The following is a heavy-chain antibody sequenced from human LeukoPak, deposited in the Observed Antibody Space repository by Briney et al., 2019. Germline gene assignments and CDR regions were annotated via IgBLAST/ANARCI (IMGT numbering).Heavy chain of an antibody. CDR3: TKDIGSVWFFYFDC. D-gene: IGHD6-19*01. Sequence: SLRLSCAASGFTFDDYAMHWVRQAPGKGPEWVSGIIWNSGSIGYADSVKGRFTISRDNAKHSLYLQTNSLRPEDTALYFCTKDIGSVWFFYFDCWGQGTPVTVSS. CDR1: GFTFDDYA. V-gene: IGHV3-9*01. CDR2: IIWNSGSI. J-gene: IGHJ4*02.